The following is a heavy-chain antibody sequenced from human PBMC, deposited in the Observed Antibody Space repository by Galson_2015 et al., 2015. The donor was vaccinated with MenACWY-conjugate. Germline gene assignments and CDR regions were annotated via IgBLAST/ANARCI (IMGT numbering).Heavy chain of an antibody. V-gene: IGHV1-18*01. CDR3: ARDALYCSGGSCYPPGAGTDY. CDR1: GYTFTSYG. D-gene: IGHD2-15*01. CDR2: ISAYNGNT. J-gene: IGHJ4*02. Sequence: SVKVSCKASGYTFTSYGISWVRQAPGQGLEWMGWISAYNGNTNYAQKLQGRVTMTTDTSTSTAYMELRSLRSDDTAVYYCARDALYCSGGSCYPPGAGTDYWGQGTLVTVSS.